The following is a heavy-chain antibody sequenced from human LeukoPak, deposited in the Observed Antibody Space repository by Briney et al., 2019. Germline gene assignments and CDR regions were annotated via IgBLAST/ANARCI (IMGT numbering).Heavy chain of an antibody. D-gene: IGHD6-13*01. CDR2: VSNDGSST. V-gene: IGHV3-74*01. CDR3: VGAAADTTPTP. Sequence: PGGSLKLSCAASGFTLSNYWLHWVRQGQGKGLVWDSRVSNDGSSTAYADSVRGRFTISRDNAKNTLYLQMNSLRAEDPAVYYCVGAAADTTPTPWGQGTLVTVSS. CDR1: GFTLSNYW. J-gene: IGHJ4*02.